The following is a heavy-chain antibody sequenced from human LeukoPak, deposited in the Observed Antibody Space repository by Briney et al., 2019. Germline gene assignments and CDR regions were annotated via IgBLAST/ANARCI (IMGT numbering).Heavy chain of an antibody. D-gene: IGHD6-19*01. Sequence: PGGSLRLSCAASGFTFSSYGMHWVRQAPGKGLEWVAVISYDGSNIYYADSVKGRFTISRDNSENTLYLQMNSLRAEDTAVYYCAKLPTKTSGWYDLDYWGQGTLVTVSS. V-gene: IGHV3-30*18. CDR3: AKLPTKTSGWYDLDY. J-gene: IGHJ4*02. CDR2: ISYDGSNI. CDR1: GFTFSSYG.